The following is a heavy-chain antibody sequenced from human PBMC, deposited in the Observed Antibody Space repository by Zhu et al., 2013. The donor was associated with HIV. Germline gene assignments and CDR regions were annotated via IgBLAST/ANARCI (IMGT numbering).Heavy chain of an antibody. V-gene: IGHV1-69*01. Sequence: QVQLVQSGAEVKKPGSSVKVSCKASGGTFSSYAITYAISWVRQAPGQGLEWMGGIIPIFGPANYAQKFQGRVTITADESTSTAYMELSSLRSEDTAVYYCARDHNSGYYSYFDYWGQGTLVTVSS. CDR3: ARDHNSGYYSYFDY. J-gene: IGHJ4*02. D-gene: IGHD3-22*01. CDR1: GGTFSSYAITYA. CDR2: IIPIFGPA.